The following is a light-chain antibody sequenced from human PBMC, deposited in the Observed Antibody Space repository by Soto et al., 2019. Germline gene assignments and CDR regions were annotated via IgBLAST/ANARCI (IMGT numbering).Light chain of an antibody. CDR3: SSYAGSSNV. CDR1: SSDVGGYNY. CDR2: EVN. J-gene: IGLJ1*01. Sequence: QSALTQPPSASGSPGQSVAISCTGTSSDVGGYNYVSWYQQYPGKAPKLMIYEVNKRPSGVPDRFSGSKAGNTASLTVSGLQAEDEADCYCSSYAGSSNVFGTGTKVTVL. V-gene: IGLV2-8*01.